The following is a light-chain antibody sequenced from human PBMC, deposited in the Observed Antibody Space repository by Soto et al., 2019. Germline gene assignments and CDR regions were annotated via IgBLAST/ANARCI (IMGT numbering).Light chain of an antibody. CDR3: KQYNNWQIT. Sequence: PGERVTLSCRASQSVGSNYLAWYKQNPGQAHRLIIYGASSRATGIADRFSVIGYANEGNLTIRSLQSEEGSVDYGKQYNNWQITFGHVQRLELK. J-gene: IGKJ5*01. V-gene: IGKV3D-15*01. CDR2: GAS. CDR1: QSVGSN.